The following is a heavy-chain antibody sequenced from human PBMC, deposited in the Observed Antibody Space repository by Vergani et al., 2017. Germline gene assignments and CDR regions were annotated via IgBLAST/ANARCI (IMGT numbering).Heavy chain of an antibody. J-gene: IGHJ5*02. V-gene: IGHV7-4-1*02. CDR3: ARLRPYYDFWSGYKIGHNWFDP. CDR1: GYTFTSYA. CDR2: INTNTGNP. Sequence: QVQLVQSGSELKKPGASVKVSCKASGYTFTSYAMNWVRQAPGQGLEWMGWINTNTGNPTYAQGFTGRFVFSLDTSVSPAYLQISSLKAEDTAVYYCARLRPYYDFWSGYKIGHNWFDPWGQGTLVTVSS. D-gene: IGHD3-3*01.